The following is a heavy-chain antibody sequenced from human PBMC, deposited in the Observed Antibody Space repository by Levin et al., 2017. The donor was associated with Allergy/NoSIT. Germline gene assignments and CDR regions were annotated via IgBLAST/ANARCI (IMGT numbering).Heavy chain of an antibody. Sequence: GESLKISCAASGFTFSSYEMNWVRQAPGKGLEWVSYISSSGSTIYYADSVKGRFTISRDNAKNSLYLQMNSLRAEDTAVYYCARQLGNFWIGYNYFDYWGQGTLVTVSS. J-gene: IGHJ4*02. CDR1: GFTFSSYE. CDR3: ARQLGNFWIGYNYFDY. V-gene: IGHV3-48*03. CDR2: ISSSGSTI. D-gene: IGHD3-3*01.